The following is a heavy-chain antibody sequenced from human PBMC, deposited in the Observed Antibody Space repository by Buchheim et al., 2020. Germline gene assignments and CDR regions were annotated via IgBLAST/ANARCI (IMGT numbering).Heavy chain of an antibody. CDR3: ASSFLGEGGGPVVVTATRGYYYGMDV. V-gene: IGHV1-69*02. D-gene: IGHD2-21*02. CDR1: GGTFSSYT. Sequence: QVQLVQSGAEVKKLGSSVKVSCKASGGTFSSYTISWVRQAPGQGLEWMGRIIPILGIANYAQKFQGRVTITADKSTSTAYMGLSSLRSEDTAVYYCASSFLGEGGGPVVVTATRGYYYGMDVWGQGTT. J-gene: IGHJ6*02. CDR2: IIPILGIA.